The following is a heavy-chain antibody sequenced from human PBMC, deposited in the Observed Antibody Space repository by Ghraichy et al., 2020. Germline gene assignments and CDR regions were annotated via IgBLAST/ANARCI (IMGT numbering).Heavy chain of an antibody. Sequence: GGSLRLSCAASGFTFSSYAMSWVRQAPGKGLEWVSAISGSGGSTYYADSVKGRFTISRDNSKNTLYLQMNSLRAEDTAVYYCAKGAARSGWYAASLYFDYWGQGTLVTVSS. J-gene: IGHJ4*02. CDR2: ISGSGGST. CDR3: AKGAARSGWYAASLYFDY. D-gene: IGHD6-19*01. CDR1: GFTFSSYA. V-gene: IGHV3-23*01.